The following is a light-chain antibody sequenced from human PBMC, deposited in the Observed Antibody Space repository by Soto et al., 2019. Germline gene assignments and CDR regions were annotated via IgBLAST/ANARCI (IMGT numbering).Light chain of an antibody. Sequence: QSALTQPAAVSGSPGQSLTISCTGTSSDVGTYNLVSWYQQYPGKAPKLMIYATSKRPSGVSNRFSGSKSGDTASLTISGLQAEDEADYYCCSYAGSYTFVFGIGTKVTVL. CDR1: SSDVGTYNL. J-gene: IGLJ1*01. CDR3: CSYAGSYTFV. V-gene: IGLV2-23*01. CDR2: ATS.